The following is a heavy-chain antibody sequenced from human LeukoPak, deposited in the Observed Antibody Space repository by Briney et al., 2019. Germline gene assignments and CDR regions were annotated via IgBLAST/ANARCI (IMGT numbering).Heavy chain of an antibody. CDR1: GDSMSGYY. Sequence: SETLSLTCTVSGDSMSGYYWSWIRQPPGKGLEWIGYIYDSGRSSCNSSLKSRVTISVDTSKNQFSLKLSSVTASDTAVYCCARMTYTSGDSWGHGTLVTVSS. D-gene: IGHD3-10*01. CDR3: ARMTYTSGDS. CDR2: IYDSGRS. V-gene: IGHV4-59*01. J-gene: IGHJ4*01.